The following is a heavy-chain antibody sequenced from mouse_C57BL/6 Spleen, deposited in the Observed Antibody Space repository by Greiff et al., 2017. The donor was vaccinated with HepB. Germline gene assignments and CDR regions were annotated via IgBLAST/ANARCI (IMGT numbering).Heavy chain of an antibody. J-gene: IGHJ2*01. Sequence: EVKLQQSGPELVKPGASVKISCKASGYTFTDYYMNWVKQSHGKSLEWIGDINPNNGGTSYNQKFKGKATLTVDKSSSTAYMELRSLTSEDSAVYYCARRERFDYWGQGTTLTVSS. CDR2: INPNNGGT. V-gene: IGHV1-26*01. CDR1: GYTFTDYY. CDR3: ARRERFDY.